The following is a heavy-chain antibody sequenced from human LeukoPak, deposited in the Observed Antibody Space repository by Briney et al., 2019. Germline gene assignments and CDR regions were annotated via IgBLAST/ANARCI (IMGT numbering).Heavy chain of an antibody. J-gene: IGHJ6*03. CDR1: GYTFTIYD. D-gene: IGHD2-2*01. CDR3: ARVVKAAALYYYYYMDV. Sequence: ASVKVSCKASGYTFTIYDIYWVRQATGQGLEWMGWMNPNSGNTGYAQKFQSRVTMTRNTSTSTAYMELSSLRSEDTAVYYCARVVKAAALYYYYYMDVWGKGTTVTVSS. V-gene: IGHV1-8*01. CDR2: MNPNSGNT.